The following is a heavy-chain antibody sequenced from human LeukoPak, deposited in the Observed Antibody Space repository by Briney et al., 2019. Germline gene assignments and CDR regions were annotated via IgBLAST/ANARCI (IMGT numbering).Heavy chain of an antibody. CDR2: INPNSGGT. Sequence: GASVKVSCKASGGTFSSYAISWVRQAPGQGLEWMGWINPNSGGTKYAQKFQSRVTMIRDTSISTAYMELSRLRSDDTAVYYCARESALKEQWLGGAFDIWGQGTMVTVSS. J-gene: IGHJ3*02. CDR1: GGTFSSYA. CDR3: ARESALKEQWLGGAFDI. D-gene: IGHD6-19*01. V-gene: IGHV1-2*02.